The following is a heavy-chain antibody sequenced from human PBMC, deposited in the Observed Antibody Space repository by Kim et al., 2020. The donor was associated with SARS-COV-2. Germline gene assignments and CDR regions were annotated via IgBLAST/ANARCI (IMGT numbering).Heavy chain of an antibody. CDR2: ISSGSSYI. Sequence: GGSLRLSCAASGFTFSNFGMNWVRQAPGKGLEWVSSISSGSSYIYYADSVKGRFTISRDNAKNSLYLQMNSLRAEDSAVYYCARGDDSGKGPGGYWGQGTLVTVSS. D-gene: IGHD3-10*01. CDR3: ARGDDSGKGPGGY. V-gene: IGHV3-21*01. J-gene: IGHJ4*02. CDR1: GFTFSNFG.